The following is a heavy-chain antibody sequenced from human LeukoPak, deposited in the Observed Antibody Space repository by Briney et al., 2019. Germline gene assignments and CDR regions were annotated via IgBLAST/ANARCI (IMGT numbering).Heavy chain of an antibody. Sequence: GASVTVSCTTSGYTFTNYGISWVRQAPGQGLEWMGWISTYNGDTKYAQKFQGRVTMTTDTSTTTAYMELRSLRSDDTAVYYCARGRDGYNYDFWGQGTLVTVSS. CDR1: GYTFTNYG. J-gene: IGHJ4*02. V-gene: IGHV1-18*01. CDR2: ISTYNGDT. D-gene: IGHD5-24*01. CDR3: ARGRDGYNYDF.